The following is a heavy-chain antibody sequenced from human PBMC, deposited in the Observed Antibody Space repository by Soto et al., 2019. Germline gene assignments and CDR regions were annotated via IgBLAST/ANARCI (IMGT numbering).Heavy chain of an antibody. CDR3: AKQKPAVKAADTRGDY. Sequence: EVQLLESGGGLVQPGGSLRLSCAASGFTFSSYAMSWVRQAPGKGLEWVSAISGSGGSTYYADSVKGRFTISRDNSKNTLYLQMNSLRAEDTAVYYCAKQKPAVKAADTRGDYWGQGTLVTVSS. CDR2: ISGSGGST. J-gene: IGHJ4*02. D-gene: IGHD6-13*01. V-gene: IGHV3-23*01. CDR1: GFTFSSYA.